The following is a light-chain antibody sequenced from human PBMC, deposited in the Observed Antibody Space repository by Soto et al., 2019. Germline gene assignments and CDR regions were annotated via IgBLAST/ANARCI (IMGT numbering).Light chain of an antibody. CDR1: SSNIGSNY. Sequence: QSVLTQPPSASGTPGQRVTISCSGSSSNIGSNYVYWYQQLPGTAPKLLIYRNNQRPSGVPDRFSGSKSGTSASLAISGLRSDDEADYYCAAWDDSLRGTVVFGGVTKLTFL. J-gene: IGLJ2*01. CDR2: RNN. V-gene: IGLV1-47*01. CDR3: AAWDDSLRGTVV.